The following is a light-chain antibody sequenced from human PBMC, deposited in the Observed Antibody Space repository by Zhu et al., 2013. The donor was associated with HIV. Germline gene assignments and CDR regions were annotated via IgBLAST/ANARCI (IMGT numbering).Light chain of an antibody. J-gene: IGKJ2*01. CDR2: KAS. V-gene: IGKV1-5*03. CDR3: QQYGTSPRYT. Sequence: DIQMTQSPSTLSASVGDRVTITCRASQSISSWLAWYQQKPGKAPKLLIYKASSLESGVPSRFSGSGSGTEFTLTISRLDPEDFAVYYCQQYGTSPRYTFGQGTKLEIK. CDR1: QSISSW.